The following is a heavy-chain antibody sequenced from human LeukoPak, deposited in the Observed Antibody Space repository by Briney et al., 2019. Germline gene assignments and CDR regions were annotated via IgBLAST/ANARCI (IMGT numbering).Heavy chain of an antibody. D-gene: IGHD6-6*01. CDR2: IYYSGST. CDR3: ARVSSPEYYFDY. J-gene: IGHJ4*02. V-gene: IGHV4-31*03. Sequence: PSETLSLTCTVSGGSISNGGYYWSWIRQHPGKGLEWIGYIYYSGSTYYNPSLKSRVTISVDTSKNQFSLKLSSVTAADTAVYYCARVSSPEYYFDYWGQGTLVTVSS. CDR1: GGSISNGGYY.